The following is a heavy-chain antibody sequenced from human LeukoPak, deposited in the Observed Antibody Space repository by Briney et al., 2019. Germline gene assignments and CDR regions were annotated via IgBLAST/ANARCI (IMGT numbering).Heavy chain of an antibody. CDR1: GYTFSNYG. Sequence: WASVKVSCKASGYTFSNYGISWVRQAPGQGLEWMGWISAYNGNTKYAQKFQGRVTLTTDTSTSTAYMELRSLRSDETAVYYCARGLPPRRNYDSRGYYSYYFDYWGQGTLVTVSS. CDR2: ISAYNGNT. V-gene: IGHV1-18*01. D-gene: IGHD3-22*01. CDR3: ARGLPPRRNYDSRGYYSYYFDY. J-gene: IGHJ4*02.